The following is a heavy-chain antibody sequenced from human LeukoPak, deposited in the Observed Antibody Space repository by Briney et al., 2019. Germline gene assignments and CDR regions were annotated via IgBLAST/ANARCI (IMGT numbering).Heavy chain of an antibody. CDR3: ARGGGYYHIPTLLIA. V-gene: IGHV1-18*01. Sequence: ASVKVSCKAAGYTFTSYGISWVRQAPGQGLEWMGWISAYNGNTNYAQKLQGRVTMTTDTSTSTAYMELRSLRSDATAVYYCARGGGYYHIPTLLIAWGQGTLVTVSS. D-gene: IGHD3-22*01. J-gene: IGHJ5*02. CDR1: GYTFTSYG. CDR2: ISAYNGNT.